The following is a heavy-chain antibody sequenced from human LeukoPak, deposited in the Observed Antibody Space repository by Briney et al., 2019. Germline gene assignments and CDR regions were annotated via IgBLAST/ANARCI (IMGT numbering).Heavy chain of an antibody. J-gene: IGHJ4*02. V-gene: IGHV7-4-1*02. Sequence: ASVKVSCKASGYTFTIYGITWVRQAPGQGPEWMGWINTNTGNPFFAPGFTGRFVFSLDTSVSTAYLQISGLKAEDTAVYYCARADRFGEFYYWGQGTLVTVSS. D-gene: IGHD3-10*01. CDR2: INTNTGNP. CDR3: ARADRFGEFYY. CDR1: GYTFTIYG.